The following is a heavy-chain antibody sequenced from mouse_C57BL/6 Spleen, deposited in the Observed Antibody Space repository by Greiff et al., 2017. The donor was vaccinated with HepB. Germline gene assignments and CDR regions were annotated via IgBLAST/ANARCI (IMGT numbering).Heavy chain of an antibody. Sequence: EVKLQESGGGLVKPGGSLKLSCAASGFTFSSYAMSWVRQTPEKRLEWVATISDGGSYTYYPDNVKGRFTISRDNAKNNLYLQMSHLKSEDTAMYYCAREGLRGAWFAYWGQGTLVTVSA. D-gene: IGHD2-2*01. CDR1: GFTFSSYA. CDR2: ISDGGSYT. J-gene: IGHJ3*01. CDR3: AREGLRGAWFAY. V-gene: IGHV5-4*01.